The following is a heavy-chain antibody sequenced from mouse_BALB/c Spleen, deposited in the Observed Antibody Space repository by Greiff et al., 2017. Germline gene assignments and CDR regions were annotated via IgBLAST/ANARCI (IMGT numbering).Heavy chain of an antibody. CDR1: GFTFSSYA. D-gene: IGHD2-1*01. V-gene: IGHV5-9-3*01. Sequence: VQGVESGGGLVKPGGSLKLSCAASGFTFSSYAMSWVRQTPEKRLEWVATISSGGSYTYYPDSVKGRFTISRDNAKNTLYLQMSSLRSEDTAMYYCAAKVKGYWGQGTTLTVSS. J-gene: IGHJ2*01. CDR3: AAKVKGY. CDR2: ISSGGSYT.